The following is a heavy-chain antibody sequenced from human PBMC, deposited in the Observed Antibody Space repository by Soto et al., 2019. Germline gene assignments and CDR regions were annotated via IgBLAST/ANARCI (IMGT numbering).Heavy chain of an antibody. CDR1: GYSFTSYW. CDR2: IDPSDSYT. D-gene: IGHD1-1*01. J-gene: IGHJ5*02. CDR3: AKDRFRNASSGWFDP. Sequence: GESLKISCKGSGYSFTSYWISWVRQMPGKGLEWMGRIDPSDSYTNYSPSFQGHVTISADKSISTAYMELSSLTSEDTAVYYCAKDRFRNASSGWFDPWGQGTLVTVSS. V-gene: IGHV5-10-1*01.